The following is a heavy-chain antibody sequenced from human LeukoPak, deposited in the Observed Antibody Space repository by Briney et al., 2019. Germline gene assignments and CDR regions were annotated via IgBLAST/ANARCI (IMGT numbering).Heavy chain of an antibody. V-gene: IGHV3-9*01. CDR1: GFTFDDYA. D-gene: IGHD6-19*01. J-gene: IGHJ4*02. CDR2: ISWNSGSI. Sequence: GRSLRLSCAASGFTFDDYAMHWVRQAPGKGLEWVSGISWNSGSIGYADSVKGRFTISRDNAKNSLYLQTNSLRAEDTALYYCAKDMDRSGWPFDYWGQGTLVTVSS. CDR3: AKDMDRSGWPFDY.